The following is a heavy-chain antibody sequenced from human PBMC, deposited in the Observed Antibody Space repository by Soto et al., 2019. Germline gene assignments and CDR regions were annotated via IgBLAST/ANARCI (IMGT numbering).Heavy chain of an antibody. D-gene: IGHD5-18*01. CDR1: GFMFSSYW. V-gene: IGHV3-7*01. Sequence: GSLRLSCEASGFMFSSYWMSWVRQAPGKGLEWVANRKQDGSEKYYVDSVKGRFTISRDNAKNSLYLQMNSLRAEDTAVYYCARQTTGYSYRGFEYWGQGTLVTV. CDR2: RKQDGSEK. CDR3: ARQTTGYSYRGFEY. J-gene: IGHJ4*02.